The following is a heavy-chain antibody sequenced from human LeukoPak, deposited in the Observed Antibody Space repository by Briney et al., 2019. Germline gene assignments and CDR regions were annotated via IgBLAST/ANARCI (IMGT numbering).Heavy chain of an antibody. CDR3: ARAASGYYGMDV. J-gene: IGHJ6*02. CDR2: IIPIFGTA. Sequence: ASVKVSCKASGGTFSSYAISWVRQAPGQGLEWMGGIIPIFGTANYAQKFQGRVTITADESTSTAYMELSSLRSEDTAVYYCARAASGYYGMDVWGQGTTVTVFS. CDR1: GGTFSSYA. D-gene: IGHD3-10*01. V-gene: IGHV1-69*13.